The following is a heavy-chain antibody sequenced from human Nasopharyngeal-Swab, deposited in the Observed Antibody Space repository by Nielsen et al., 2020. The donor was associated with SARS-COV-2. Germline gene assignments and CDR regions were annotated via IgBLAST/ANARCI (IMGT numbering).Heavy chain of an antibody. CDR2: IYSGGST. V-gene: IGHV3-53*01. CDR3: ARGGGDDYVWGSYNYYFDY. D-gene: IGHD3-16*01. CDR1: GFTVSSNY. J-gene: IGHJ4*02. Sequence: GESLQISCAASGFTVSSNYMSWLRPAPGTGLEWVSVIYSGGSTYYADSVKGRFTISRDNSKNTLYLQMNSLRAEDTAVYYCARGGGDDYVWGSYNYYFDYWGQGTLVTVSS.